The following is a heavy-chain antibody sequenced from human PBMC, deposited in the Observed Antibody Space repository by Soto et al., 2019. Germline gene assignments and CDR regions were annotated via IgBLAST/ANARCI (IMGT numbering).Heavy chain of an antibody. Sequence: ASVKGSCKASGYTFSDYYIHWVRQAPGQGLEWMGWINPNSGGTKYAPKFQGGVTMTRDTSITTAYMELSRLRSGDTAVYYCAREPATAKPEGVDFWGQGTLVTVSS. D-gene: IGHD1-1*01. J-gene: IGHJ4*02. V-gene: IGHV1-2*02. CDR2: INPNSGGT. CDR3: AREPATAKPEGVDF. CDR1: GYTFSDYY.